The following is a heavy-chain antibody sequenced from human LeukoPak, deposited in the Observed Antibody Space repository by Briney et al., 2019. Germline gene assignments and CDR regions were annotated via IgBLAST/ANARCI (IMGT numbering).Heavy chain of an antibody. J-gene: IGHJ4*02. Sequence: SETLSLTCSVSGGSMSSYYWSWIRQSPGKGLEWIGYIYHSGSTDYNPSLKSRVTISVDTSKNQFSLKLSSVTAADTAVYYCARGRERSSGWYYFDYWGQGTLVTVSS. V-gene: IGHV4-59*01. CDR2: IYHSGST. CDR3: ARGRERSSGWYYFDY. CDR1: GGSMSSYY. D-gene: IGHD6-19*01.